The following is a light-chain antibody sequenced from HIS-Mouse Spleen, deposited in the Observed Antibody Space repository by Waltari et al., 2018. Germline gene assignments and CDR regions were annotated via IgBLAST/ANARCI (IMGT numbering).Light chain of an antibody. CDR2: EDS. Sequence: SYELTQPPSVSVSPGHTARNTCSGDALPQKYAYWYQQKSGQAPVLGIYEDSKRPSGIPERFSGSSSGTMATLTISGAQVEDEADYYCYSTDSSGNHRVFGGGTKLTVL. CDR3: YSTDSSGNHRV. CDR1: ALPQKY. V-gene: IGLV3-10*01. J-gene: IGLJ2*01.